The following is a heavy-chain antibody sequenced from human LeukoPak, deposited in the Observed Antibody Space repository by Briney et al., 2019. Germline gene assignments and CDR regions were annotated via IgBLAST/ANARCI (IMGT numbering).Heavy chain of an antibody. CDR1: GFTFDDYA. V-gene: IGHV3-9*01. CDR3: ARRYGGNSLGAFDI. Sequence: GGSLRLSCAASGFTFDDYAMHWVRQAPGKGLEWVSGNSWNSGSIGYADSVKGRFTISRDNAKNSLYLQMNSLRAEDTALYYCARRYGGNSLGAFDIWGQGTMVTVSS. J-gene: IGHJ3*02. CDR2: NSWNSGSI. D-gene: IGHD4-23*01.